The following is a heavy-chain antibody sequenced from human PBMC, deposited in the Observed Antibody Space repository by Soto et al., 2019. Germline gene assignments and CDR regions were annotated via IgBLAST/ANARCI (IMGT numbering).Heavy chain of an antibody. V-gene: IGHV3-21*01. CDR3: EIDIVVVPAAIQRHTYGMDV. Sequence: PGGSLRLSCAASGFPFSIYSMNLVRQSPGKGLEWVSSISSSSSYIYYADSVKGRFTISRDNAKNSLYLQMNSLRAEEKAVYYCEIDIVVVPAAIQRHTYGMDVWGQGTTVTVSS. J-gene: IGHJ6*02. CDR2: ISSSSSYI. CDR1: GFPFSIYS. D-gene: IGHD2-2*02.